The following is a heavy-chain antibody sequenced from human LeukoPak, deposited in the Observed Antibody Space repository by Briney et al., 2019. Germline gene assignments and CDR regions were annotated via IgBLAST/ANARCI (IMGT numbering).Heavy chain of an antibody. CDR2: VSDDGDKP. J-gene: IGHJ4*02. V-gene: IGHV3-23*01. CDR3: AGRTYYFDY. D-gene: IGHD3-16*01. Sequence: PGGSLRLSCVASGFNFRNYGMNWVRQAPGKGLEWVAAVSDDGDKPYYGDSVKGRFTVSRDNSKNTLYLQMSSLRAGDTAVYYCAGRTYYFDYWGQGTLVTVSS. CDR1: GFNFRNYG.